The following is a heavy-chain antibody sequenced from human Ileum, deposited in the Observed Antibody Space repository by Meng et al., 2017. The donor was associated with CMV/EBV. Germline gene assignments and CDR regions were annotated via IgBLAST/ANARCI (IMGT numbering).Heavy chain of an antibody. D-gene: IGHD5-24*01. CDR2: LYYTGSP. Sequence: SETLSPTCTVSGVSINSYYWNWIRQSPGKGLEWIGYLYYTGSPNYNPSLESRVTISIDTSKNQFSLRLNSVTAADTAVYYCARSRGYNLYYFDYWGQGALVTVSS. V-gene: IGHV4-59*01. CDR3: ARSRGYNLYYFDY. J-gene: IGHJ4*02. CDR1: GVSINSYY.